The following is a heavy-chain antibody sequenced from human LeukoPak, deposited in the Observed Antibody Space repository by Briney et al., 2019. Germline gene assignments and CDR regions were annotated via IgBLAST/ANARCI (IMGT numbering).Heavy chain of an antibody. V-gene: IGHV4-34*01. J-gene: IGHJ5*02. CDR3: ARVGRCGYRVNNWFDP. D-gene: IGHD5-18*01. CDR1: GGSFSGYY. Sequence: SSETLSLTCAVYGGSFSGYYWSWIRQPPGKGLEWIGEINHSGSTNYNPSLKSRVTISVDTSKNQFSLKLSSVTAADTAVYYCARVGRCGYRVNNWFDPWGQGTLVTVSS. CDR2: INHSGST.